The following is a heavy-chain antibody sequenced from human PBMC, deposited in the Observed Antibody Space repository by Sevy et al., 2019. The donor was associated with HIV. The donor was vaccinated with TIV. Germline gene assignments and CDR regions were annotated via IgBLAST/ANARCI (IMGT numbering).Heavy chain of an antibody. D-gene: IGHD4-17*01. V-gene: IGHV3-15*01. CDR1: GFTFSNAW. J-gene: IGHJ6*02. CDR3: TTTRDYGDYAGGMDV. CDR2: IKSITDGGTT. Sequence: GGSLRLSCAASGFTFSNAWMSRVRQAPGKGLEWVGRIKSITDGGTTDYAAPVKGRFTISRDDSKTTLYLQMNSLKTEDTAVYYCTTTRDYGDYAGGMDVWGQGTTVTVSS.